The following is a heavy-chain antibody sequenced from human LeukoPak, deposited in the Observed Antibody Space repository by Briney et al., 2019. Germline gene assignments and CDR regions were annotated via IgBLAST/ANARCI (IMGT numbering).Heavy chain of an antibody. CDR3: ARAGFVYYDVDC. V-gene: IGHV3-21*01. Sequence: GGSLRLSCAASGFTFSSYTMNWVRQAPGKGLEWVSSISSSSSYINYANSVKGRFTISRDNAKKSLYLQMNSLRAEDTAVYYCARAGFVYYDVDCWGQGTLVTVSS. D-gene: IGHD3-22*01. J-gene: IGHJ4*02. CDR2: ISSSSSYI. CDR1: GFTFSSYT.